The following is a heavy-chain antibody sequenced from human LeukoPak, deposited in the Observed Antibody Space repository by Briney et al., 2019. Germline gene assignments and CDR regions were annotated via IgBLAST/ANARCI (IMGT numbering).Heavy chain of an antibody. D-gene: IGHD3-22*01. CDR1: GGSISSGGYS. J-gene: IGHJ5*02. CDR3: ARVGLHYYDSSGYPPRVWFDP. V-gene: IGHV4-30-2*01. Sequence: SQTLSLTCAVSGGSISSGGYSWSWIRQPPGKGLEWIGYIYHSGSTYYNPSLKSRVTISVDRSKNQFSLKLSSVTAADTAVYYCARVGLHYYDSSGYPPRVWFDPWGQGTLVTVSS. CDR2: IYHSGST.